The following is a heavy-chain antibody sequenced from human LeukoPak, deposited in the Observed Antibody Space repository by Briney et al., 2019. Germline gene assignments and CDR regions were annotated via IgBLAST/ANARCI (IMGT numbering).Heavy chain of an antibody. CDR2: ISSSSSYI. Sequence: GGSLRLSCAASGFTFSSYSMKWVRQAPGKGLEWVSSISSSSSYIYYADSVKGRFTISRDNAKNSLYLQMNSLRAEDTAVYYCARVTGYGSGSSPLDVWGQGTTVTVSS. V-gene: IGHV3-21*03. J-gene: IGHJ6*02. CDR1: GFTFSSYS. D-gene: IGHD3-10*01. CDR3: ARVTGYGSGSSPLDV.